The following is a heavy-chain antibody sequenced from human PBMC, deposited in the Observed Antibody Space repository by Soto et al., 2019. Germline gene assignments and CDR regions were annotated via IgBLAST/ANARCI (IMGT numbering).Heavy chain of an antibody. D-gene: IGHD1-26*01. CDR2: ITGSGNYI. V-gene: IGHV3-21*01. CDR3: ASDQGGQSGNFIFDH. CDR1: GFTFRSYT. J-gene: IGHJ4*02. Sequence: GGSLRLSCVASGFTFRSYTMHWVRQAPGKGLEWVSSITGSGNYIYYTDSVKGRFTISRDNARNSLFLQMNSLRADDTDVYYCASDQGGQSGNFIFDHWGQGALVTVSS.